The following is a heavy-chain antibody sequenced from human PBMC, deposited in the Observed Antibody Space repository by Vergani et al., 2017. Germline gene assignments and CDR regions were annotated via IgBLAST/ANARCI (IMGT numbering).Heavy chain of an antibody. Sequence: QVQLVESGGGLVKPGGSLRLSCAASGFTFSSYAMHWVRQAPGKGLEWVAVISYDGSNKYYADSVKGRFTISRDNSKNTLYLQMNSLRAEDTAVYYCARDQDINSSGYTRAFDIWGQGTMVTVSS. D-gene: IGHD3-22*01. V-gene: IGHV3-30*01. CDR3: ARDQDINSSGYTRAFDI. CDR1: GFTFSSYA. J-gene: IGHJ3*02. CDR2: ISYDGSNK.